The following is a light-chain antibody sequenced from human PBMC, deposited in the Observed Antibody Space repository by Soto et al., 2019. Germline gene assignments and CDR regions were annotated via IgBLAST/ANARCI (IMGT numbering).Light chain of an antibody. CDR2: GAS. CDR1: QSVSSSY. J-gene: IGKJ1*01. V-gene: IGKV3-20*01. CDR3: QQYGSSRWT. Sequence: EIVLTQSPGTLSLSPGERATVACRASQSVSSSYLAWYQQKPGQAPRLLIYGASSRATGIPDTFSGSGSGTDFTLTISRLEPEDFAVDYCQQYGSSRWTFGQGTKVEIK.